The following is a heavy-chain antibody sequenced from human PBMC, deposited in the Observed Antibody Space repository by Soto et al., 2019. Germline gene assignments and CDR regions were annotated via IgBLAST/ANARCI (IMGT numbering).Heavy chain of an antibody. V-gene: IGHV3-23*01. J-gene: IGHJ4*02. CDR3: AKESYDSSGYYYFDY. CDR2: ISGSGGST. D-gene: IGHD3-22*01. Sequence: EVQLLESGGGLVQPGGSLRLSCAASGFTFSSYAMSWVRQAPGKGLEWVSAISGSGGSTYYTDSVKGRFTISRDNSKYALYLQMNSLRAEDTAVYYCAKESYDSSGYYYFDYWGQGTLVTVSS. CDR1: GFTFSSYA.